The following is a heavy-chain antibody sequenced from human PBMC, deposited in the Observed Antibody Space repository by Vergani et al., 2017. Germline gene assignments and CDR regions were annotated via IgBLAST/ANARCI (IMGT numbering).Heavy chain of an antibody. Sequence: EVQLVESGGGLVKPGGSLRLSCAASGFTFSGSAMHWVRQASGKGLEWVGRIRSKANSYATAYAASVKGRFTISRDDSKNTAYLQMNSLRAEDTAVYYCAKTMVRGVPDYWGQGTLVTVSS. CDR1: GFTFSGSA. D-gene: IGHD3-10*01. V-gene: IGHV3-73*01. CDR2: IRSKANSYAT. J-gene: IGHJ4*02. CDR3: AKTMVRGVPDY.